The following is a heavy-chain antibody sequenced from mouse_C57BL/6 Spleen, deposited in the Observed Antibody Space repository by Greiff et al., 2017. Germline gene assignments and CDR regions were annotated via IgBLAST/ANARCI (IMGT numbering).Heavy chain of an antibody. Sequence: VQLKQSGPELVKPGASVQISCKASGYSFTDYNMNWVKQSNGKSLEWIGVINPNYGTTNYNQKVKGKATLTVDQSSSTAYMQLNSLTSAYSAVYYCARSTAQVFLAYWGQGTLVTVSA. D-gene: IGHD3-2*02. CDR3: ARSTAQVFLAY. CDR1: GYSFTDYN. CDR2: INPNYGTT. V-gene: IGHV1-39*01. J-gene: IGHJ3*01.